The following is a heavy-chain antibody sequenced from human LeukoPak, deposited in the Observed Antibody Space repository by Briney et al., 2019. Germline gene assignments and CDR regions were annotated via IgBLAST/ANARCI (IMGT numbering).Heavy chain of an antibody. J-gene: IGHJ4*02. V-gene: IGHV3-74*01. Sequence: RPGGSLRLSCAASGFTFSSYWMHWVRQAPGKGLAWVSRINSDGSSTSYADSVKGRFTISRDNAKNTLYLQMNSLRAEDTAVYYCARDYVLLRFGESSVLDYWGQGTLVTVSS. CDR2: INSDGSST. CDR1: GFTFSSYW. CDR3: ARDYVLLRFGESSVLDY. D-gene: IGHD3-10*01.